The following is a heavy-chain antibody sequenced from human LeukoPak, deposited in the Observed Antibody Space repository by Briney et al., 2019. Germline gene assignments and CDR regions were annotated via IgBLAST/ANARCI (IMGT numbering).Heavy chain of an antibody. CDR2: ISSNGGST. V-gene: IGHV3-64*01. CDR1: GFTFSGSA. Sequence: GGSLKLSCAASGFTFSGSAMHWVRQASGKGLEYVSAISSNGGSTYYANSVKGRFTISRDNSKNTLYLQMGSLRAEDMAVYYCARDPSDDSSGYYFDYWGQGTLVTVSS. CDR3: ARDPSDDSSGYYFDY. J-gene: IGHJ4*02. D-gene: IGHD3-22*01.